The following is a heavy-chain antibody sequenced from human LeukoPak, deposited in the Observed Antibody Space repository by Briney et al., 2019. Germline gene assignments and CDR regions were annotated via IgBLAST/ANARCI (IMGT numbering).Heavy chain of an antibody. CDR3: AKDTTRYGSGSYLDY. CDR1: GFTFSSYG. V-gene: IGHV3-30*02. D-gene: IGHD3-10*01. J-gene: IGHJ4*02. CDR2: VRYDGSNK. Sequence: GGSLRLSCAASGFTFSSYGMHWVRQAPGKGLEWVAFVRYDGSNKYYADSVKGRFTISRDNSKNTLYLQMNSLRAEDTAVYYCAKDTTRYGSGSYLDYWGQGTLVTVSS.